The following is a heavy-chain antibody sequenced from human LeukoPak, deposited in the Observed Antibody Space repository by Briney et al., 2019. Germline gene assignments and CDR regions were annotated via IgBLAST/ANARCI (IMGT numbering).Heavy chain of an antibody. D-gene: IGHD3-22*01. V-gene: IGHV1-69*04. CDR2: IIPILGIA. Sequence: ASVKVSCKASGGTFSSYTIIWVRQAPGQGLEWMGRIIPILGIANYAQKFQGRVTITADKSTSTAYMELSSLRSEDTAVYYCARDPLNASSGYPYWGQGTLVTVSS. J-gene: IGHJ4*02. CDR1: GGTFSSYT. CDR3: ARDPLNASSGYPY.